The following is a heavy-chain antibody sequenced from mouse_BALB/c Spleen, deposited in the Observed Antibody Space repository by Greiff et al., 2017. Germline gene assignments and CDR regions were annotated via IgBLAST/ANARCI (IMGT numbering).Heavy chain of an antibody. V-gene: IGHV3-2*02. D-gene: IGHD1-1*01. J-gene: IGHJ1*01. CDR1: GYSITSDYA. CDR2: ISYSGST. CDR3: ARWDYGSSPYWYFDV. Sequence: EVKLMESGPGLVKPSQSLSLTCTVTGYSITSDYAWNWIRQFPGNKLEWMGYISYSGSTSYNPSLKSRISITRDTSKNQFFLQLNSVTTEDTATYYCARWDYGSSPYWYFDVWGAGTTVTVSS.